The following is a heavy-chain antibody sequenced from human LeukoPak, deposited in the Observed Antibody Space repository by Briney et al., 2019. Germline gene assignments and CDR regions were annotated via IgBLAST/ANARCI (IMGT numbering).Heavy chain of an antibody. Sequence: ASVKVSCKASGYTFTSYGISWVRQAPGQGLEWMGIINPSGGSTSYAQKFQGRVTMTRDTSTSTVYMELSSLRSEDTAVYYCAREPRYGGALYYFDYWGQGTLVTVSS. CDR1: GYTFTSYG. CDR2: INPSGGST. D-gene: IGHD4-23*01. CDR3: AREPRYGGALYYFDY. V-gene: IGHV1-46*01. J-gene: IGHJ4*02.